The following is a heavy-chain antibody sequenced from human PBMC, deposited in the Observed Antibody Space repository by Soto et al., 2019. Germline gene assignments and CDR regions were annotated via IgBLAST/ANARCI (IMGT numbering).Heavy chain of an antibody. CDR1: GFTFSDYY. D-gene: IGHD3-10*01. J-gene: IGHJ3*02. CDR2: ISSSGSTI. CDR3: ARVWVHDAFDI. V-gene: IGHV3-11*01. Sequence: GGSLRLSCAASGFTFSDYYMSWIRQAPGKGLEWVSYISSSGSTIYYADSVKGRFTISRDNAKNSLYLQMNSLRAEDTAVYYWARVWVHDAFDIWGQGTMVTVSS.